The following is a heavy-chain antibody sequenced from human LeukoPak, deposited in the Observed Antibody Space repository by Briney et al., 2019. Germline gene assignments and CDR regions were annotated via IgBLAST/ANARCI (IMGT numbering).Heavy chain of an antibody. Sequence: SETLSLTCTVSGGSISSGDYHWSWIRQPPGKGLEWIGYIYNSGSTYYNPSLRSRVTISVDTSKDQFSLKLTSVAAADTAVFYCARGGGNSPDAFDIWGRGTMVTVSS. CDR2: IYNSGST. V-gene: IGHV4-30-4*01. CDR1: GGSISSGDYH. CDR3: ARGGGNSPDAFDI. J-gene: IGHJ3*02. D-gene: IGHD4-23*01.